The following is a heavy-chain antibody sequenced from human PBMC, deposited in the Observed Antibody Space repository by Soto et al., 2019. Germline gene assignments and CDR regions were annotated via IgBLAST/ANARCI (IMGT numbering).Heavy chain of an antibody. CDR2: IYYSGST. V-gene: IGHV4-39*01. Sequence: QLQLQESGPGLVKPSETLSLTCTVSGGSISSSSYYWGWIRQPPGKGLEWIGSIYYSGSTYYNPSLKSRVTISVDTSKNQFSLKLSSVTAADTAVYYCVRHSSSSWTGKVWFDPWGQGTLVTVSS. CDR1: GGSISSSSYY. J-gene: IGHJ5*02. CDR3: VRHSSSSWTGKVWFDP. D-gene: IGHD6-13*01.